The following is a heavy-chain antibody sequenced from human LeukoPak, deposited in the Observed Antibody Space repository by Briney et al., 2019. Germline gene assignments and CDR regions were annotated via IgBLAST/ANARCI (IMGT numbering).Heavy chain of an antibody. J-gene: IGHJ4*02. V-gene: IGHV4-59*02. CDR1: GFTVGSNS. D-gene: IGHD3-22*01. CDR2: IYYSGST. Sequence: GSLRLSCTVSGFTVGSNSMSWVRQPPGKGLEWIGYIYYSGSTNYNPSLKSRVTISVDTSKNQFSLKLSSVTAADTAVYYCASSIFDSSGYYYGFDYWGQGTLVTVSS. CDR3: ASSIFDSSGYYYGFDY.